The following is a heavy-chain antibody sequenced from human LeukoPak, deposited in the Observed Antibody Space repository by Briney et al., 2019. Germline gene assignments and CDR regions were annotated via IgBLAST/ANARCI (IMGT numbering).Heavy chain of an antibody. CDR1: GFTFASYA. V-gene: IGHV3-23*01. D-gene: IGHD6-19*01. J-gene: IGHJ4*02. CDR2: ITSSCYST. Sequence: GGSLRLSCADSGFTFASYAMSWVRHARGKGVEWVSAITSSCYSTYYADSVKGRFTIYRDSSKNTVYLQMNSLRDEDTAVYYCARDVGIAVTGPIDYWGQGTLVTVSS. CDR3: ARDVGIAVTGPIDY.